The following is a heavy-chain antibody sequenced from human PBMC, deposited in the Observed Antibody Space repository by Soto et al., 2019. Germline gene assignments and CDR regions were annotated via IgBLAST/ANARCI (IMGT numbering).Heavy chain of an antibody. CDR1: GYTFTNYA. D-gene: IGHD3-22*01. J-gene: IGHJ3*02. V-gene: IGHV1-3*04. CDR2: INTGNGNT. Sequence: ASVKVSCKASGYTFTNYAMHWMRQAPGQRLEWMGWINTGNGNTKYSQKFQGRVTITRDTSASTAYMELSRLRSDDTAVYYCARGYYDSSGFGSFDIWGQGTMVTVSS. CDR3: ARGYYDSSGFGSFDI.